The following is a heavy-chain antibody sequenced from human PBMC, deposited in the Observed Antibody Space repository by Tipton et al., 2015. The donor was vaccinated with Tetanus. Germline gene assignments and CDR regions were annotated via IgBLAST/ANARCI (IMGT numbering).Heavy chain of an antibody. CDR1: GGSISSGGYY. J-gene: IGHJ4*02. D-gene: IGHD1-26*01. Sequence: TLSLTCTVSGGSISSGGYYWSWIRQHPGKGLEWIGDIYYSGSTYYNPSLKSRVTIPVDTSKNQFSLKLNSVTAADTAVYYCARDQARGARGWNYFDYWGQGTLVTVSS. CDR2: IYYSGST. V-gene: IGHV4-31*03. CDR3: ARDQARGARGWNYFDY.